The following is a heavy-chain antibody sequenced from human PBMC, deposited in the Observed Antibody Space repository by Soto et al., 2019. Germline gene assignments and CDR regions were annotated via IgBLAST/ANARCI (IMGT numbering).Heavy chain of an antibody. D-gene: IGHD2-15*01. J-gene: IGHJ4*02. CDR1: SASFTFYY. Sequence: SETLSLTCTVSSASFTFYYWSWIRQPPGKGLEWIGYIYYSGSTSYNPSLTSRVTLSADTSKNQFSLKLRSVTAADTAVYYCARDAGGPGDYWGQGVLVTVPQ. CDR3: ARDAGGPGDY. CDR2: IYYSGST. V-gene: IGHV4-59*01.